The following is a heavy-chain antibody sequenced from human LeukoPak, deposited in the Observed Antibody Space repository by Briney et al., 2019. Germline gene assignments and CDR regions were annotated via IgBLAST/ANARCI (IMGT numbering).Heavy chain of an antibody. CDR3: ARGGWPSELDY. CDR2: IYYSGST. J-gene: IGHJ4*02. Sequence: SETLSLTCTVSGGSISSSSYYWGWIRQPPGKGLEWIGSIYYSGSTNYNPSLKSRVTISVDTSKNQFSLKLSSVTAADTAVYYCARGGWPSELDYWGQGTLVTVSS. D-gene: IGHD6-19*01. CDR1: GGSISSSSYY. V-gene: IGHV4-39*07.